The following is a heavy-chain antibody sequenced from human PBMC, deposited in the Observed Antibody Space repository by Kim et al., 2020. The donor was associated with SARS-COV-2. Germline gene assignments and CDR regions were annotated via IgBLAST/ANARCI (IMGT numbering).Heavy chain of an antibody. CDR3: ARQDGIFYFDY. CDR2: IYYSGST. D-gene: IGHD2-15*01. CDR1: GGSISSYY. Sequence: SETLSLTCTVSGGSISSYYWSWIRQPPGKGLEWIGYIYYSGSTNYNPSLKSRVTISVDTSKNQFSLKLSSVTAADTAVYYCARQDGIFYFDYSGQGTLVTASS. V-gene: IGHV4-59*08. J-gene: IGHJ4*02.